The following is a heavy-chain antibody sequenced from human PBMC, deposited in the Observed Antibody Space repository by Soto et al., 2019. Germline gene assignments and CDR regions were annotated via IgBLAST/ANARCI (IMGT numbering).Heavy chain of an antibody. CDR3: ARETIVGY. Sequence: QVQLVESGGGVVQPGRSLRLSCAASGFTFSSYAMHWVRQAPGKGLEWVAVISYDGSNKYYADSVKGRFTISRDNSKITLYLQMNSLRAEDTAVYYCARETIVGYWGQGTLVTVSS. V-gene: IGHV3-30-3*01. J-gene: IGHJ4*02. D-gene: IGHD3-22*01. CDR2: ISYDGSNK. CDR1: GFTFSSYA.